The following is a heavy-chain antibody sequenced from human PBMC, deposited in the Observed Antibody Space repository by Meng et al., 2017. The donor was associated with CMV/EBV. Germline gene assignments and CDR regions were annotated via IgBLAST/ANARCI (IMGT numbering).Heavy chain of an antibody. CDR1: GGTFSSYA. J-gene: IGHJ4*02. V-gene: IGHV1-18*01. CDR2: ISVYNGNT. CDR3: ARVGPRSSSSRGYFDY. D-gene: IGHD6-13*01. Sequence: ASVQVSCKASGGTFSSYAISWVRQAPGQGLEWMGWISVYNGNTNYAQKFQGRVTMTTDTSTRTAYMELRSLRSDDTAVYYCARVGPRSSSSRGYFDYWGQGTLVTVSS.